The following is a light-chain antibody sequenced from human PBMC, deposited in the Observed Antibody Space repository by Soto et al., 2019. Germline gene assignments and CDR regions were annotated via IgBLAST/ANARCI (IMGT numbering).Light chain of an antibody. J-gene: IGLJ3*02. Sequence: QSALTQPRSVSGSPGQSVTISCTGTNSDIGNYNYDSWYQQHPGKAPKVMIYDVTKRPSGVPDRFSGSTSGNTASLTISGLQAEDEADYYCCSYPGSHTWVFGGGTQLTVL. CDR1: NSDIGNYNY. V-gene: IGLV2-11*01. CDR2: DVT. CDR3: CSYPGSHTWV.